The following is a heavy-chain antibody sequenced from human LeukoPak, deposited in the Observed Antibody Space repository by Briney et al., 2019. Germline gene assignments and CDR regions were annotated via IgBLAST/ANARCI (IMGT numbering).Heavy chain of an antibody. Sequence: GGSLRLSCAASGITFSNYEMNWVRQAPGKGLEWVSYINPGGSNRFYAGSVRGRFTISRDDAKKSVYLQMNSLRAEDTAVYYCASSLSSGWGPVDDYWGQGIMVTVSS. J-gene: IGHJ4*02. CDR2: INPGGSNR. CDR1: GITFSNYE. CDR3: ASSLSSGWGPVDDY. D-gene: IGHD6-19*01. V-gene: IGHV3-48*03.